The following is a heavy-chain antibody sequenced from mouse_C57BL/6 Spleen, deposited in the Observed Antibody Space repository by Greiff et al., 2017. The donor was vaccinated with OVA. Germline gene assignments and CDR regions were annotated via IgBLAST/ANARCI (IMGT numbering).Heavy chain of an antibody. CDR1: GYTFTSYW. J-gene: IGHJ2*01. D-gene: IGHD1-1*01. Sequence: QVHVKQPGAELVRPGTSVKLSCKASGYTFTSYWMHWVKQRPGQGLEWIGVIDPSDSYTNYNQKFKGKATLTVDTSSSTAYMQLSSLTSEDSAVYYCARRTVVATNYFDYWGQGTTLTVSS. V-gene: IGHV1-59*01. CDR3: ARRTVVATNYFDY. CDR2: IDPSDSYT.